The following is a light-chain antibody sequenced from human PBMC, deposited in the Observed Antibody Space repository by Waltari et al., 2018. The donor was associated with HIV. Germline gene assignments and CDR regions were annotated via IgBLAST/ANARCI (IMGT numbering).Light chain of an antibody. CDR1: SGYSNYK. V-gene: IGLV9-49*01. Sequence: QPVLTQPPSASASLGASVTLTCTLSSGYSNYKVDWYQQRPGKGPRFVVRVGTGGIVGSRGDGIPDRFSVLGSGLNRYLTIKNIQEEDESDYHCGADLGSGSNFVYVFGTGTKVTVL. J-gene: IGLJ1*01. CDR2: VGTGGIVG. CDR3: GADLGSGSNFVYV.